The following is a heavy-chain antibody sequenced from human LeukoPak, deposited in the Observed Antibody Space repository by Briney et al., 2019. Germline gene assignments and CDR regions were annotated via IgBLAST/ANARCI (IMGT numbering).Heavy chain of an antibody. CDR1: GGSISSYY. Sequence: PSETLSLTCTVSGGSISSYYWSWIRQPPGKGLEWIGYIYYSGSTNYNPSLKSRVTISVDTSKNQFSLKLSSVTAADTAVYYCARGGALWRAFDIWGQGTMVTVSS. CDR2: IYYSGST. J-gene: IGHJ3*02. V-gene: IGHV4-59*01. CDR3: ARGGALWRAFDI. D-gene: IGHD3-3*01.